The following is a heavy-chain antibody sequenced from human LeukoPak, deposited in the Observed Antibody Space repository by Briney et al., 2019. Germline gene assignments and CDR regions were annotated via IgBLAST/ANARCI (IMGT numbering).Heavy chain of an antibody. J-gene: IGHJ4*02. V-gene: IGHV5-10-1*01. Sequence: AASLQISSKGSGYNFVTYWISWVRQMPGKGLEWMGKIDPSDSSTNYSPSFEGHVTISADKSTSTAYLQWSSLKASDTAMYYCGRLSDYWGQGTLVTVSS. CDR2: IDPSDSST. CDR3: GRLSDY. CDR1: GYNFVTYW.